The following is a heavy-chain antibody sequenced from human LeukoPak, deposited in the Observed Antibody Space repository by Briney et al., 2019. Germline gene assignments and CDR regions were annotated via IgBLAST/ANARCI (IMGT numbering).Heavy chain of an antibody. Sequence: SETLSLTCTVSGGSISSYYWSWIRQPPGKGLEWIGYIYYSGGTNYNPSLKSRVTISVDTSKNQFSLKLSSVTAADTAVYYCARQSQYCSSTSCYLDYWGQGTLVTVSS. CDR3: ARQSQYCSSTSCYLDY. CDR2: IYYSGGT. D-gene: IGHD2-2*01. J-gene: IGHJ4*02. CDR1: GGSISSYY. V-gene: IGHV4-59*08.